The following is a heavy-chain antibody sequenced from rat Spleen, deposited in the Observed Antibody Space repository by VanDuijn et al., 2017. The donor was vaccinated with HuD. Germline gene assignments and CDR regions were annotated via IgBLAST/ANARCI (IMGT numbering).Heavy chain of an antibody. CDR3: TRCFDL. Sequence: EVQLVESGGGLVQPGGTLTLSCAASGITFSNYAMAWVRQAPTKGLEWVATLSFDGSNPYYRDSVGGRFSISRDNARSTLYLQMDSLRSEDTATYYCTRCFDLWGQGVMVTVSS. V-gene: IGHV5-29*01. CDR1: GITFSNYA. CDR2: LSFDGSNP. J-gene: IGHJ2*01.